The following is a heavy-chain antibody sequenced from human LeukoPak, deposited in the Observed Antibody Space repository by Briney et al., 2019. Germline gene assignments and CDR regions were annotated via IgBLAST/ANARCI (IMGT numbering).Heavy chain of an antibody. J-gene: IGHJ6*03. CDR1: GFTFSDYN. CDR3: AREPLSDYGDSLAGYYYYYYYMDV. CDR2: ISSSSSTI. D-gene: IGHD4-17*01. V-gene: IGHV3-11*04. Sequence: GGSLRLSCAASGFTFSDYNMRWIRQAPGKGLEWVSYISSSSSTIYYADSVKGRFTISRDNAKNSLYLQMNSLRAEDTAVYYCAREPLSDYGDSLAGYYYYYYYMDVWGKGTTVTVSS.